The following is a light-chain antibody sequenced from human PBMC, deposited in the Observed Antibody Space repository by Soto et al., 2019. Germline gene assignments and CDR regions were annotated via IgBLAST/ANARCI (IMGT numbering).Light chain of an antibody. V-gene: IGKV3-15*01. Sequence: EILMMQSPATLSVSPGERATLSCRASQSVSSNLAWYQQKPGQAPRLLIYGASTRATGIPARFSGSGSGTEFTLTISSLQSEDFAVYYCQQYNNWPPVTFGQGTKVDIK. CDR2: GAS. CDR1: QSVSSN. CDR3: QQYNNWPPVT. J-gene: IGKJ1*01.